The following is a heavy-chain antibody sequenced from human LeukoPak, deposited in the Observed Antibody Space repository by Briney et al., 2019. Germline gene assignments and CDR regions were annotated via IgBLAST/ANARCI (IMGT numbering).Heavy chain of an antibody. V-gene: IGHV3-NL1*01. CDR2: LYSGGTT. CDR1: GFTFSSYG. CDR3: ASPGPGGAAAGLFDY. Sequence: PGRSLRLSCAASGFTFSSYGMHWVRQAPGKGLEWVSVLYSGGTTFYADSVKGRFTISRDNSMNTLYLQMKSLRPEDTAVYYCASPGPGGAAAGLFDYWGQGTLVTVSS. D-gene: IGHD6-13*01. J-gene: IGHJ4*02.